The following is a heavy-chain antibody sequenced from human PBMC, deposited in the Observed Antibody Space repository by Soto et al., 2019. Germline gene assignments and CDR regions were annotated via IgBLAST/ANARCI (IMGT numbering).Heavy chain of an antibody. CDR1: GGSFSGYY. J-gene: IGHJ5*02. CDR3: ARRRSVGARAGGYSNWFEP. D-gene: IGHD3-22*01. CDR2: INHSRST. Sequence: PSETLSLTCAVYGGSFSGYYWSWLRQPAGKGLEWMGEINHSRSTNYNPSLKSRVTISVDTSKNQCSLKLSSVTAAYTAVYYCARRRSVGARAGGYSNWFEPWGKGSLVT. V-gene: IGHV4-34*01.